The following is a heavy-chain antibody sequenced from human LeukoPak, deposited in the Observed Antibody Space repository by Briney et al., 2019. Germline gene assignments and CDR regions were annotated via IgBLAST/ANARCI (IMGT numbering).Heavy chain of an antibody. Sequence: SETLSLTCTVSGGSISSYYWSWIRQPPGKGLEWIGYIYYGGSTNYNPSLKSRVTISVDTSKNQFSLKLSSVTAADTAVYYCARDQSGTYYDFWSGYYTGSGWFDPWGQGTLVTVSS. CDR3: ARDQSGTYYDFWSGYYTGSGWFDP. D-gene: IGHD3-3*01. V-gene: IGHV4-59*01. J-gene: IGHJ5*02. CDR2: IYYGGST. CDR1: GGSISSYY.